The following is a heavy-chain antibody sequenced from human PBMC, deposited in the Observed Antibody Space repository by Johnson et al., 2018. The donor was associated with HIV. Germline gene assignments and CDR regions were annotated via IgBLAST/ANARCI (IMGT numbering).Heavy chain of an antibody. V-gene: IGHV3-20*04. D-gene: IGHD1/OR15-1a*01. CDR2: ISGGGGST. J-gene: IGHJ3*02. CDR3: ARGGLGFQNIHDPFDI. Sequence: VQLVESGGGVVRPGESLRLSCAASGFTFDDYGMSWVRQAPGKGLEWVSSISGGGGSTYYADSVKGRFTISRDNSKNTLYLQMNSLRAEDTALYYCARGGLGFQNIHDPFDIWGQGTMVTVSS. CDR1: GFTFDDYG.